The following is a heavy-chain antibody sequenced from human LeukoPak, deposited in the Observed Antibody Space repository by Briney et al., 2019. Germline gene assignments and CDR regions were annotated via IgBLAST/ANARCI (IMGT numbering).Heavy chain of an antibody. CDR3: VKGKSFRETAPPYFDY. J-gene: IGHJ4*02. D-gene: IGHD6-6*01. V-gene: IGHV3-23*01. CDR2: ISGSGVSS. CDR1: GFTFSSYA. Sequence: SGGSLRLSCAASGFTFSSYAMNWVRQAPGKGLEWVSSISGSGVSSYYADSVKGRFTISRDNSKNTLYLQMNSLRAEDAALYYCVKGKSFRETAPPYFDYWGQGTLVTVSS.